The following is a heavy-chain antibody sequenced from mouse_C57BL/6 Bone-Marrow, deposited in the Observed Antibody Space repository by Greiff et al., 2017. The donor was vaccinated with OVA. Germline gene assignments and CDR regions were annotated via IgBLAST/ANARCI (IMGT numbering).Heavy chain of an antibody. D-gene: IGHD2-3*01. CDR2: IYPGGGYT. CDR3: ARWDGYFDY. J-gene: IGHJ2*01. V-gene: IGHV1-63*01. CDR1: GYTFTNYW. Sequence: QVQLKESGAELVRPGTSVKMSCKASGYTFTNYWIGWAKQRPGHGLEWIGDIYPGGGYTNYNEKFKGKATLTADKSSSTAYMQFSSLTSEDSAIYYCARWDGYFDYWGQGTTLTVSS.